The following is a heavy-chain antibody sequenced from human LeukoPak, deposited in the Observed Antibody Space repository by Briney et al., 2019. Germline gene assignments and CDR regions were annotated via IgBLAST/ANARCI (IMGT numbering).Heavy chain of an antibody. V-gene: IGHV4-61*01. CDR2: ASHSGST. CDR1: GGSVSSASYY. J-gene: IGHJ4*02. D-gene: IGHD2-2*01. CDR3: ARDRGYCGSDSCYHFDY. Sequence: SETLSLTCSVSGGSVSSASYYWIWIRQSPEKGLEWIGFASHSGSTYYSPSLKSRVSISVDTSKNQFYLELSSVTAADTAVYYCARDRGYCGSDSCYHFDYWGQGTLVTVSS.